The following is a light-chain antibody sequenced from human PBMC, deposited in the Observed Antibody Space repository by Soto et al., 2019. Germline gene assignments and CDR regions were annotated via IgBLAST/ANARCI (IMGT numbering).Light chain of an antibody. J-gene: IGLJ2*01. CDR1: NSDVGSYDL. CDR2: EVR. Sequence: QSALTQPASVSGSPGQSITISCTGTNSDVGSYDLVSWYQQHPGKAPKLMIYEVRKRPSGLSNRFSGSKSGNTASLTISGLQAEDEADYYCCSYAGTSTLVFGRGTKLTVL. V-gene: IGLV2-23*02. CDR3: CSYAGTSTLV.